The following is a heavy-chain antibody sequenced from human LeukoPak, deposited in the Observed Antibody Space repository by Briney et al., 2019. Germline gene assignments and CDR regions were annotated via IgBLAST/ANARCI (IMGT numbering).Heavy chain of an antibody. Sequence: GASVKVSCKASAYTFTAYYIHWVRQAPGQGLEWMGWINPNSGATNYAQKFQGRVTMTRDTSISTAYMELSRLKSDDTVVYYCARDRSTGASAGTLYWFDPWGQGTLVTVSS. CDR1: AYTFTAYY. CDR3: ARDRSTGASAGTLYWFDP. D-gene: IGHD6-13*01. V-gene: IGHV1-2*02. J-gene: IGHJ5*02. CDR2: INPNSGAT.